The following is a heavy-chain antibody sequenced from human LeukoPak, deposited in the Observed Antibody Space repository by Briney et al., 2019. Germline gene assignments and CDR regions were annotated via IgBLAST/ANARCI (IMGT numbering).Heavy chain of an antibody. CDR2: IKQDGSEK. CDR1: GFTFSSYW. Sequence: GGSLRLSRAASGFTFSSYWMSWVRQAPGKGLEWVANIKQDGSEKYYVDSVKGRFTISRDNAKNSLYLQMNSLRAEDTAVYYCARDQRYCSSSSCPWEPFDYWGQGTLVTVSS. J-gene: IGHJ4*02. D-gene: IGHD2-2*01. V-gene: IGHV3-7*05. CDR3: ARDQRYCSSSSCPWEPFDY.